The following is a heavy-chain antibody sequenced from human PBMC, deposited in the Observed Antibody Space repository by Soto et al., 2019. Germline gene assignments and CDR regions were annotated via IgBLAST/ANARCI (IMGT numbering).Heavy chain of an antibody. Sequence: GPTLVNPTQTLTLTCTFSGFSLSTSGVGVGWIRQPPGKALEWLALIYWDDDKRYSPSLKSRLTITKDTSKNQVVLTMTNMDPVDTATYYCAHSRAELEPYYYYGMDVWGQGTTVTVSS. CDR3: AHSRAELEPYYYYGMDV. D-gene: IGHD1-1*01. CDR2: IYWDDDK. CDR1: GFSLSTSGVG. V-gene: IGHV2-5*02. J-gene: IGHJ6*02.